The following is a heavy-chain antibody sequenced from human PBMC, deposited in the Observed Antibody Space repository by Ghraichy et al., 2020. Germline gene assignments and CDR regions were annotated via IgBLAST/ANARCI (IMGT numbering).Heavy chain of an antibody. V-gene: IGHV1-8*01. D-gene: IGHD1-26*01. Sequence: ASVKVSCKASGYTFTSYDINWVRQATGQGLEWMGWMNPNSGNTGYAQKFQGRVTMTRNTSISTAYMELSSLRSEDTAVYYCARGFLWELLLWGDDAFDIWGQGTMVTVSS. CDR2: MNPNSGNT. CDR1: GYTFTSYD. J-gene: IGHJ3*02. CDR3: ARGFLWELLLWGDDAFDI.